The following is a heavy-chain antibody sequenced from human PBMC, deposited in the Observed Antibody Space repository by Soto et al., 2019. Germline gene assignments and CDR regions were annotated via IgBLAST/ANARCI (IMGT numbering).Heavy chain of an antibody. CDR1: GGSINSGGYY. CDR2: IYNSGST. V-gene: IGHV4-31*03. J-gene: IGHJ4*02. D-gene: IGHD3-10*01. CDR3: ARGITMVRGVIHTPYFDY. Sequence: LSLTCTVSGGSINSGGYYWSWIRQHPGKGLEWIGYIYNSGSTYYNPSLKSRVTISVDTSKNQFSLKLSSVTAADTAVYCCARGITMVRGVIHTPYFDYWGQGTLVTVSS.